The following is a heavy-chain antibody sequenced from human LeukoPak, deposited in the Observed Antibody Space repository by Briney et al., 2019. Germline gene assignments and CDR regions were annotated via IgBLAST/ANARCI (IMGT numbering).Heavy chain of an antibody. CDR2: IYYSGST. J-gene: IGHJ6*02. CDR1: GGSISSGDYY. V-gene: IGHV4-30-4*01. CDR3: ARDGGEGTMVRGAPLGYYYGMDV. D-gene: IGHD3-10*01. Sequence: NSSETLSLTCTVSGGSISSGDYYWSWIRQPPGKGLEWIGYIYYSGSTYYNPSLKSRVTISVDTSKNQFSLKLSSVTAADTAVYYCARDGGEGTMVRGAPLGYYYGMDVWGQGTTVTVSS.